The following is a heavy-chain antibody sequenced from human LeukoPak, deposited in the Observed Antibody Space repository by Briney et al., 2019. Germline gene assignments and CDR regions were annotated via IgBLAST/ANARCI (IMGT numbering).Heavy chain of an antibody. CDR2: ISNDGSHR. CDR1: GFIFSTYI. J-gene: IGHJ4*02. Sequence: PGGSLRLSCAASGFIFSTYIVHWVRQGPGKGLEWVAVISNDGSHRYYADSVKGRFTISRDNSKNTLYPQMNSLRAEDTAVYYCARDRIRAVAGSGYFDYWGQGTLVTVSS. CDR3: ARDRIRAVAGSGYFDY. D-gene: IGHD6-19*01. V-gene: IGHV3-30*04.